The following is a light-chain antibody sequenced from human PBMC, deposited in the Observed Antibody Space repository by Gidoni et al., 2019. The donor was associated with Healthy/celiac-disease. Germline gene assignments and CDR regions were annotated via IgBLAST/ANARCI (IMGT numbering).Light chain of an antibody. J-gene: IGKJ1*01. CDR3: QQYGSSPRT. CDR2: GAS. Sequence: ELALTQSPGTLSLSPGERATLACRASQSVSSSYLAWYQQKPGQAPRLLIYGASSRATGIPDGFRGRGSGTDFTITISRLEPEDYAVYYCQQYGSSPRTFGQXTKVEIK. CDR1: QSVSSSY. V-gene: IGKV3-20*01.